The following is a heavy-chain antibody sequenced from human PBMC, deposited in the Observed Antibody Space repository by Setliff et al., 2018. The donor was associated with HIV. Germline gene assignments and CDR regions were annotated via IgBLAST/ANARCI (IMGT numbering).Heavy chain of an antibody. CDR3: ARNVGGLRSAVNWFDP. V-gene: IGHV4-39*01. D-gene: IGHD4-17*01. Sequence: SETLSLTCSVSGGSIRSGSYYWDWIRQPPGKGLEWIGSIDYSGNTHYNPSLKSRVTISVDTSKNQFSLKLNSVTAADTAVYYCARNVGGLRSAVNWFDPWGQGTLVTVSS. CDR2: IDYSGNT. J-gene: IGHJ5*02. CDR1: GGSIRSGSYY.